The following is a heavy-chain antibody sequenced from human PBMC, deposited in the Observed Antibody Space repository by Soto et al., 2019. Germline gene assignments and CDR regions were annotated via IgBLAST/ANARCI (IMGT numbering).Heavy chain of an antibody. J-gene: IGHJ6*02. CDR3: AKDWDGFTVTGYTYGMDV. CDR2: ISYDGNNK. Sequence: PGGSLRLSCAASGFTYSTYTMHWVRQAPGKGLEWVAVISYDGNNKFYADSVKGRFAISRDDTKNTLYLQMDSLRPEDTAVYFCAKDWDGFTVTGYTYGMDVWGQGTTVTVSS. D-gene: IGHD6-13*01. CDR1: GFTYSTYT. V-gene: IGHV3-30*09.